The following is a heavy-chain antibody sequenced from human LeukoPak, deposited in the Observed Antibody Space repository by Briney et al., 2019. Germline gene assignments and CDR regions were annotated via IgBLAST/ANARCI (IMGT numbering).Heavy chain of an antibody. V-gene: IGHV4-34*01. CDR1: GGSFSGYY. Sequence: SETLSLTCAVYGGSFSGYYWSWIRQPPGKGLEWIGEINHSGSTNYNPSLKSRVTISADTSKNQFSLKLSSVTAADTAVYYCARGRPQRVVPAAIADYWGQGTLVTVSS. CDR2: INHSGST. J-gene: IGHJ4*02. CDR3: ARGRPQRVVPAAIADY. D-gene: IGHD2-2*02.